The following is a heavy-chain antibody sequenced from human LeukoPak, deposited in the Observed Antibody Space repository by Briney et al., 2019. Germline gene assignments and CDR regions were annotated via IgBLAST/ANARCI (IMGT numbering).Heavy chain of an antibody. Sequence: ASVKVSCKASGYTFTGYYMHWVRQAPGQGLEWMGWINPNSGGTNYAQKFQGWVTMTRDTSISTAYMELSRLRSDDTAVYYCAREHCSSTSCYSPSYYYGMDVWGRGTTVTVSS. CDR2: INPNSGGT. D-gene: IGHD2-2*02. V-gene: IGHV1-2*04. CDR1: GYTFTGYY. J-gene: IGHJ6*02. CDR3: AREHCSSTSCYSPSYYYGMDV.